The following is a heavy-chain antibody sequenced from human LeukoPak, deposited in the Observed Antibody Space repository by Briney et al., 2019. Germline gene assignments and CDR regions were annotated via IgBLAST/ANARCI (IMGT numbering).Heavy chain of an antibody. V-gene: IGHV4-31*11. CDR3: AREDQGNAFDI. CDR1: GGSINTDAYY. J-gene: IGHJ3*02. CDR2: IYYSGDT. D-gene: IGHD2-2*01. Sequence: SQTLSLTCAVSGGSINTDAYYWSWIRPHPERGLEWIVYIYYSGDTLYNPSLKRRVIVSLDMSKNQFSLRLNSVTAADTAVYYCAREDQGNAFDIWGQGTMVTVSS.